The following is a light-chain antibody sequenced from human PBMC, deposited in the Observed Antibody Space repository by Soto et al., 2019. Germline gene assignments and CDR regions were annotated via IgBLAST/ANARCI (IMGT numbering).Light chain of an antibody. J-gene: IGLJ3*02. CDR2: SNT. CDR3: ASWDDTLFGWV. CDR1: SSNIATNY. V-gene: IGLV1-47*02. Sequence: QSVLTQPLSVSGTPGQGVTISCSGGSSNIATNYVYWYQLLPGTAPNLVIFSNTIRPPRVPDRFSGSKSGASASLVISGLRSEDEADYFCASWDDTLFGWVFGGGTKLTVL.